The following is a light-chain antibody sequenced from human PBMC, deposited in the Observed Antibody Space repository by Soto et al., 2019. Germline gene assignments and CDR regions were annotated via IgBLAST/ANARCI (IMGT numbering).Light chain of an antibody. CDR2: ETR. J-gene: IGLJ2*01. CDR3: CSYAGSITFT. V-gene: IGLV2-23*02. Sequence: QSALTQPPSASGSPGQSVTISCTGTKSDIGVYDFVSWYQHHPGKAPRLIIFETRKRPSGVSDRFSGSKSGNTASLTISGLQAEDEATYYCCSYAGSITFTFGGGTKLTVL. CDR1: KSDIGVYDF.